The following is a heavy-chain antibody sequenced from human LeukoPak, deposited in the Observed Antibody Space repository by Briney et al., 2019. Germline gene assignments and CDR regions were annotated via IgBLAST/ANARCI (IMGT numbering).Heavy chain of an antibody. J-gene: IGHJ1*01. CDR2: ISAYNGNT. Sequence: ASVKVSCKASGYTFTSYGISWVRHAPGQGGEWMGWISAYNGNTNYAQKLQGRVTMTTDTSTSTAYIELRSLRSDDTAVYSCARAPRYCSGGSCYGAEYFQHWGQGTLVTVSS. D-gene: IGHD2-15*01. V-gene: IGHV1-18*01. CDR1: GYTFTSYG. CDR3: ARAPRYCSGGSCYGAEYFQH.